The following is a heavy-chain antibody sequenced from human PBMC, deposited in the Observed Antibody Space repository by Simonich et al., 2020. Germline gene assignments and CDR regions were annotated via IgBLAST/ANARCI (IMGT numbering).Heavy chain of an antibody. Sequence: QVQLQESGPGLVKPSETLSLTCTVSGGSISSYYWSWIRQPPGKGLEWIGYIYYSGSTNYNPSLKRRVTISVDTSKNQFSLKLSYVTAADTAVYYCARHDRWLQFYFDYWGHGTLVTVSS. D-gene: IGHD5-12*01. CDR2: IYYSGST. CDR3: ARHDRWLQFYFDY. J-gene: IGHJ4*01. V-gene: IGHV4-59*08. CDR1: GGSISSYY.